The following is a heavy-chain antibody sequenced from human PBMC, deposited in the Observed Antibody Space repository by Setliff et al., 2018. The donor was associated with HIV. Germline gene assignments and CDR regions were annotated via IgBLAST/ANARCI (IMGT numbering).Heavy chain of an antibody. J-gene: IGHJ3*02. D-gene: IGHD1-1*01. CDR2: IYYSGTT. V-gene: IGHV4-39*02. CDR1: GGSISSSSYY. CDR3: AKEGSWNDDSGAFNI. Sequence: PSETLSLTCTVSGGSISSSSYYWGWIRQPPGKGLEWIGTIYYSGTTKYNPSLQSRVTISGDSSKNQFSLRLSSVTAADTAVYYCAKEGSWNDDSGAFNIWGQGTMVTVSS.